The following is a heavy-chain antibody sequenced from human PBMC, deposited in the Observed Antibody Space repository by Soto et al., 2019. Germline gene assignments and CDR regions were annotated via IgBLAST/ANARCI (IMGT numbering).Heavy chain of an antibody. V-gene: IGHV1-18*01. CDR2: VSAYNGHT. CDR3: ARDRSTSDY. J-gene: IGHJ4*02. Sequence: QVQLVQSGAEVKNPGASVKVSCKASGYTFATYGISWVRQAPGQGLEWMGWVSAYNGHTDYAQKYQGRVTMTTDTSTSTAYMELRSLSSDDTAVYFCARDRSTSDYWGQGTLVTVSS. CDR1: GYTFATYG.